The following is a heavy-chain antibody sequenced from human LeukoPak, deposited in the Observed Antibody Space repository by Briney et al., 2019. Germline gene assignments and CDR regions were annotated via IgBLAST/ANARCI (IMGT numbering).Heavy chain of an antibody. V-gene: IGHV4-34*01. J-gene: IGHJ4*02. D-gene: IGHD2-15*01. CDR2: TNHSGST. CDR1: GGSFSGYY. CDR3: ASRGYCSGGSCYRLPGSFDY. Sequence: SETLSLTCAVYGGSFSGYYWSWIRQPPGMGLEWIGETNHSGSTNYNPSLKSRITISVDTSKNQFSLKLSSVTAADTAVYYRASRGYCSGGSCYRLPGSFDYWGQGTLVTVSS.